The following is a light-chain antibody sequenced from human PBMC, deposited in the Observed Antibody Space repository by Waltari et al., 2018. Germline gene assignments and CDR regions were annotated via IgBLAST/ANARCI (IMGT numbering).Light chain of an antibody. CDR1: KSDVGRYNL. V-gene: IGLV2-23*01. CDR3: CSYAGSFTWV. CDR2: DGT. J-gene: IGLJ3*02. Sequence: QSAPTQPASVSGSPGQSNNISCTGTKSDVGRYNLVSWYQQHPDKATKLIIYDGTERPSRVSALLAGSKSGNTASLTISVLQAYDEADYYCCSYAGSFTWVFGGGTKLTVL.